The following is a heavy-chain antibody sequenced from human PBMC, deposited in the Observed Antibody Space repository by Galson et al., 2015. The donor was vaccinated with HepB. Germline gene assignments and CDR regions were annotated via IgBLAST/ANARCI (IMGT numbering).Heavy chain of an antibody. V-gene: IGHV1-18*01. J-gene: IGHJ6*02. CDR1: GYTFTTYG. D-gene: IGHD2-15*01. Sequence: SVKVSCKASGYTFTTYGISWVRQAPGQGLEWMGWISAYNGNTNYAQRFQGRVTVTTDTSTFTAYMELRSLRSDDTAVYYCVRVGFCGGGPCYGRGDYYYGMDVWGQGTTVTVSS. CDR2: ISAYNGNT. CDR3: VRVGFCGGGPCYGRGDYYYGMDV.